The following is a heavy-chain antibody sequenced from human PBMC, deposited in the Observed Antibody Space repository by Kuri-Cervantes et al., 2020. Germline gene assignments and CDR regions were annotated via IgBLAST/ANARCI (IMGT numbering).Heavy chain of an antibody. CDR1: GFTFSSYA. CDR3: ARGVVVTRYGMDV. V-gene: IGHV3-23*01. Sequence: GGSLRLSCAASGFTFSSYAMSWVRQAPGKGLEWVSAISGSGGSTYYAASVKGRFCISRDNAKHSLYLQMNSLRAEDTALYYCARGVVVTRYGMDVWGQGTTVTVSS. D-gene: IGHD3-22*01. CDR2: ISGSGGST. J-gene: IGHJ6*02.